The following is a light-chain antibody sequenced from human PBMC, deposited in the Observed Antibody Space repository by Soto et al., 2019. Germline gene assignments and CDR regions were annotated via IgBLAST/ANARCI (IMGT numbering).Light chain of an antibody. V-gene: IGLV7-46*01. J-gene: IGLJ3*02. Sequence: QAVVTQEPSLTVSPGGTVTLTCGSSAGAVTSGQYPFWFQQKPGQAPKTLIYDTSRRHSWTPARFSGSLLGGKAALTLSGTQPEGEAEYYCLLSYNGVQVFGGGTQLTVL. CDR1: AGAVTSGQY. CDR2: DTS. CDR3: LLSYNGVQV.